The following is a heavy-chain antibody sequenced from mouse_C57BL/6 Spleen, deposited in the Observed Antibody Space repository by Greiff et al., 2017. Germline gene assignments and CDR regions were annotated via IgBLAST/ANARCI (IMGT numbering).Heavy chain of an antibody. J-gene: IGHJ2*01. Sequence: EVKVVESGGGLVKPGGSLKLSCAASGFTFSSYAMSWVRQTPEKRLEWVATISDGGSYTYYPDNVKGRFTISRDNAKNNLYLQMSHLKSEDTAMYYCASGGLRREYYFDYWGQGTTLTVSS. D-gene: IGHD2-4*01. V-gene: IGHV5-4*03. CDR1: GFTFSSYA. CDR3: ASGGLRREYYFDY. CDR2: ISDGGSYT.